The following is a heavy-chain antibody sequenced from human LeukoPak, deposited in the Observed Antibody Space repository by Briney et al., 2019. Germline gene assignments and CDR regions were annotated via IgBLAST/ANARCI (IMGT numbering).Heavy chain of an antibody. CDR1: GFTFSSYG. V-gene: IGHV3-48*02. Sequence: GGSLRLSCAASGFTFSSYGMNWVRQAPGKGLEWISYISSRSSTIYYADSVKGRFTISRDNAKNSLFLQMNSLRDEDTAVYYCARGRSGGSCLGDFDYWGQGTLGTVSS. D-gene: IGHD2-15*01. J-gene: IGHJ4*02. CDR3: ARGRSGGSCLGDFDY. CDR2: ISSRSSTI.